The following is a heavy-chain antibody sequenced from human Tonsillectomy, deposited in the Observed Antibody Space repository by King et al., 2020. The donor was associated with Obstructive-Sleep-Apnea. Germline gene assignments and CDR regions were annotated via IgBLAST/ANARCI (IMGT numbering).Heavy chain of an antibody. Sequence: VQLVESGAEVKKPGESLKISCEGSGYSSSKYRIAWVRQMPGKGLEWMGIIYVGDSDTRYSPSFQGQVTFTADKSISTAYLQWNSLKASDTAMYYCARVKKTTGHYFDYWGQGTLVTVSS. CDR2: IYVGDSDT. D-gene: IGHD4-17*01. V-gene: IGHV5-51*01. CDR3: ARVKKTTGHYFDY. J-gene: IGHJ4*02. CDR1: GYSSSKYR.